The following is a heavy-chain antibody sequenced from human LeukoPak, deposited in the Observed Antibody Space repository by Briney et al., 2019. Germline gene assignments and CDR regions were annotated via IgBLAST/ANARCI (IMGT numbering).Heavy chain of an antibody. CDR1: GYIFSSYG. D-gene: IGHD4-17*01. CDR2: IRYDGTNK. CDR3: AKDAYGALDY. Sequence: GGSLRLSCTASGYIFSSYGIHWVRQAPGKGLHWVTFIRYDGTNKYYADPVKGRFTVFRDNSKNTVYLQMNSLRPDDTAIYYCAKDAYGALDYWGQGTLVTVSS. J-gene: IGHJ4*02. V-gene: IGHV3-30*02.